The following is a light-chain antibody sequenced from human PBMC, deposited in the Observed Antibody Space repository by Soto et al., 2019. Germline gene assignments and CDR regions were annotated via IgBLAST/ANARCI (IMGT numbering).Light chain of an antibody. Sequence: IVLNQSPDTLSMSAGEGATLSCWASQTISSSLAWYQQKPGQAPRLLIYGASTRAAGVPVRFSGSGSGTEFTLTINRLEPEDFAVYYCQQYNRWPLTFGGGTKVDI. CDR1: QTISSS. CDR2: GAS. CDR3: QQYNRWPLT. J-gene: IGKJ4*01. V-gene: IGKV3-15*01.